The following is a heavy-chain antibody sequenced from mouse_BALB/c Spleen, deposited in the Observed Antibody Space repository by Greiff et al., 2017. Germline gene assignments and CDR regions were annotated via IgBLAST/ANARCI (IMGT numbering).Heavy chain of an antibody. CDR2: IWTGGGT. CDR1: GFSLTSYD. Sequence: VKLVESGPGLVAPSQSLSITCTVSGFSLTSYDISWIRQPPGKGLEWLGVIWTGGGTNYNSAFMSRLSISKDNSKSQVFLKMNSLQTDDTAIYYCVRDEGNYYFDVWGAGTTVTVSS. CDR3: VRDEGNYYFDV. D-gene: IGHD1-1*01. V-gene: IGHV2-9-2*01. J-gene: IGHJ1*01.